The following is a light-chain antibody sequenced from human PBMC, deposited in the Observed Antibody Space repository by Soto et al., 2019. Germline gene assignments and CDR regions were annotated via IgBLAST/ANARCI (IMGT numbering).Light chain of an antibody. J-gene: IGKJ1*01. CDR3: QHYGNSPWT. CDR1: QSVSSSY. CDR2: GAS. V-gene: IGKV3-20*01. Sequence: EIVLTQSPGTLSLSPGERATLSCRASQSVSSSYLAWYQQKPGQTPRLLIYGASSRATGIPDRFSGSGSGTDFTLTISRLEPEDFVVYYCQHYGNSPWTLGQVT.